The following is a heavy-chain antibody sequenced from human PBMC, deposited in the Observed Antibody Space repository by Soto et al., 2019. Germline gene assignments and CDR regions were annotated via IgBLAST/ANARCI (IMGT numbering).Heavy chain of an antibody. CDR3: ARLGVYYDSSGYYFDY. D-gene: IGHD3-22*01. CDR2: IYYSGST. Sequence: PSETLSLTCTVSGGSISSSSYYWGWIRQPPGKGLEWIGSIYYSGSTYYNPSLKSRVTISVDTSKNQFSLKLSSVTAADTAVYYCARLGVYYDSSGYYFDYWGQGTLVTVSS. V-gene: IGHV4-39*01. J-gene: IGHJ4*02. CDR1: GGSISSSSYY.